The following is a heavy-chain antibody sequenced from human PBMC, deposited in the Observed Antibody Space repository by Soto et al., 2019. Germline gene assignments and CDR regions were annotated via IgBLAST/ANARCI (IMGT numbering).Heavy chain of an antibody. D-gene: IGHD3-3*02. CDR3: ARDDAFDNENGFDM. CDR2: IVSDGSAI. CDR1: GFPFSFYG. V-gene: IGHV3-33*01. J-gene: IGHJ3*02. Sequence: PGGSLRLSCAVSGFPFSFYGFHWVRQSPGKGLERLGVIVSDGSAIYHADSLEGRFFISRDNSKDILYLQMNSLRVEDTAVYYCARDDAFDNENGFDMWGQGTMVTVSS.